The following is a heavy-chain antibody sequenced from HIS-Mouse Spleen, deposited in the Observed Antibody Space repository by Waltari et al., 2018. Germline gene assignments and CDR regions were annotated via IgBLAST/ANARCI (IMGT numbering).Heavy chain of an antibody. CDR1: GFTFSSYG. CDR3: AKASSGWLDY. Sequence: QVQLVESGGGVVQPGRSLRLSCAASGFTFSSYGIHWVRQAPGKALEWVAVISYDGSNKYYADSVKGRFTISRDNSKKTLYLQMNSLRAEDTAVYYWAKASSGWLDYWGQGTLVTVSS. J-gene: IGHJ4*02. D-gene: IGHD6-19*01. CDR2: ISYDGSNK. V-gene: IGHV3-30*18.